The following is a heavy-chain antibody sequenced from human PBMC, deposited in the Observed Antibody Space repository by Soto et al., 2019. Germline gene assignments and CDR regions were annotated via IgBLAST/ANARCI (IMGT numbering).Heavy chain of an antibody. V-gene: IGHV4-39*01. Sequence: QLQLQESGPGLVKPSETLSLTCSVSSASLSSSTYYWSWIRQPPGRGPEWIGSIYYSGNTYYKPSLNSRVRISIDTSRNQFSLKLTSATAADTGVYYCASSSPFHYWGPGILVTVSS. CDR1: SASLSSSTYY. D-gene: IGHD6-6*01. CDR2: IYYSGNT. CDR3: ASSSPFHY. J-gene: IGHJ4*02.